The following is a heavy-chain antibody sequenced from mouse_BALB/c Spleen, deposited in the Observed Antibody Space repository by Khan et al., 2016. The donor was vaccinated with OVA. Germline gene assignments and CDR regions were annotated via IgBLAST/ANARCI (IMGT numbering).Heavy chain of an antibody. V-gene: IGHV2-6-5*01. J-gene: IGHJ4*01. Sequence: VQLVESGPGLVAPSQNLSITCPVSGFSLSDYGVSWIRQPPGKGLEWLGVIWGGGRPYYNSVLKSRLSISKDNSKSQVFLKMSSLQSDATAMCYSAKGVWSYYYALDYWGQGISVTVAS. CDR2: IWGGGRP. CDR3: AKGVWSYYYALDY. CDR1: GFSLSDYG.